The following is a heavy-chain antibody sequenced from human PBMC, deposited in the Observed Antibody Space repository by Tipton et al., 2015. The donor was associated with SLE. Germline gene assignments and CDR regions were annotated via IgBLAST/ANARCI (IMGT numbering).Heavy chain of an antibody. CDR3: ARWYSSSWYYFDY. Sequence: GLVKPSESLSLTCAVYGGSFSGYYWSWIRQPPGKGLEWIGEINHSGSTNYNPSLKSRVTISVDTSKNQFSLKLSSVTAADTAVYYCARWYSSSWYYFDYWGQGTLVTVSS. V-gene: IGHV4-34*01. CDR2: INHSGST. D-gene: IGHD6-13*01. CDR1: GGSFSGYY. J-gene: IGHJ4*02.